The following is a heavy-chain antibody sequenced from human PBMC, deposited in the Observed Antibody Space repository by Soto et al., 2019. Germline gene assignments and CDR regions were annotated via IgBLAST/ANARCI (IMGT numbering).Heavy chain of an antibody. CDR3: AKEPPIIVATPPYFDY. J-gene: IGHJ4*02. Sequence: QVQLVESGGGVVQPGRSLRLSCAASGFTFSSYGMHWVRQAPGKGLEWVAVISYDGSNKYYADSVKGRFTISRDNSKNTLYLRMNSLRAEDTAVYYCAKEPPIIVATPPYFDYWGQGTLVTVSS. CDR1: GFTFSSYG. D-gene: IGHD5-12*01. V-gene: IGHV3-30*18. CDR2: ISYDGSNK.